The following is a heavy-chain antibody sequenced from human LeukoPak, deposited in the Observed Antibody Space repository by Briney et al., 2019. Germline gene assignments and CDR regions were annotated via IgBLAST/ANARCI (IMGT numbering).Heavy chain of an antibody. J-gene: IGHJ4*02. V-gene: IGHV3-66*01. CDR3: ARGGGDRNPFDY. D-gene: IGHD4-17*01. CDR1: GFTVSSNY. CDR2: IYSGGST. Sequence: GGCLRLSCAASGFTVSSNYMTWVRQAPGKGLEWVSVIYSGGSTYYADSVKGRFIISRDNSKNTLYLQMNSLRAEDTAVYYCARGGGDRNPFDYWGQGTLVSVSS.